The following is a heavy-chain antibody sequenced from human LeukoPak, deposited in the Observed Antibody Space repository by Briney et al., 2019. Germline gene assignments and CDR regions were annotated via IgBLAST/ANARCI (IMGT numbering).Heavy chain of an antibody. J-gene: IGHJ4*02. Sequence: SQTLSLTCTVSGGSISSGSYDWYWIRQPPGKGLEWIGYIYYSGSTNYNPSLKSRVTISVDTSKNQFSLKLSSVTAADTAVYYCARGRDGYNSFDYWGQGTLVTVSS. CDR1: GGSISSGSYD. CDR3: ARGRDGYNSFDY. CDR2: IYYSGST. D-gene: IGHD5-24*01. V-gene: IGHV4-61*01.